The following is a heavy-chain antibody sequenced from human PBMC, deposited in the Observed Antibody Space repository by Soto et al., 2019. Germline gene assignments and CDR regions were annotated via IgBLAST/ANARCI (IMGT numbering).Heavy chain of an antibody. V-gene: IGHV3-23*01. CDR1: GFAFGTYA. CDR2: ISSRGGST. CDR3: AKGGAEMLGYYYYFVMDV. Sequence: VQLLESGGGMVQPGGSLRLSCGASGFAFGTYAMNWVRQAPGKGLEWVSGISSRGGSTFYADSVQGRFIISRDNSKNTLYLQMDNLRVEDTAIYYCAKGGAEMLGYYYYFVMDVWDQGTTVSVSS. J-gene: IGHJ6*02. D-gene: IGHD2-8*01.